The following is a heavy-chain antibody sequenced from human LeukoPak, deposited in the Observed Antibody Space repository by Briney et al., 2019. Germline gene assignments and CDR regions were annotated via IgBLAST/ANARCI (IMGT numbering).Heavy chain of an antibody. CDR3: ARTTEGGYTYDYFYYYYMDV. V-gene: IGHV4-59*01. CDR2: IYYSGST. CDR1: GGSISSYY. Sequence: SETLSLTCTVSGGSISSYYWSWIRQPPGKGLEWIGYIYYSGSTNYNPSLKSRVTISVDSSKNQLSLKLSSVTAADTAVYYCARTTEGGYTYDYFYYYYMDVWGKGTTVTISS. D-gene: IGHD5-18*01. J-gene: IGHJ6*03.